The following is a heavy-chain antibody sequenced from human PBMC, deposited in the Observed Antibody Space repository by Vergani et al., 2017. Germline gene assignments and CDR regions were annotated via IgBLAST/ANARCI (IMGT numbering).Heavy chain of an antibody. CDR2: ISASGNA. Sequence: QVQLQASGPGRVKPSQTLSLTCTMSGGSISAGYYFWSWIRQPAGKGLEWLGHISASGNASHSPSLKTRVSMSVDTSKNQFSLTVTSGTAADTAIYFCARRSGGYDSGGKVHPLRTAFDVWGHGTVVTVSS. CDR3: ARRSGGYDSGGKVHPLRTAFDV. J-gene: IGHJ3*01. V-gene: IGHV4-61*02. D-gene: IGHD3-22*01. CDR1: GGSISAGYYF.